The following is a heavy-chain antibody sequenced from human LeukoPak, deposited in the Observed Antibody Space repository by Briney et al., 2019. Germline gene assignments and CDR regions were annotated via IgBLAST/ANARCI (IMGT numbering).Heavy chain of an antibody. CDR3: ARDPQWELPAMDV. V-gene: IGHV3-74*01. Sequence: GGSLRLSCAASGFTFSSYWMHWARQAPGKGLVWVSRINSDGSSTSYADSVKGRFTISRDNAKNTLYLQMNSLRAEDTAVYYCARDPQWELPAMDVWGQGTTVTVSS. CDR2: INSDGSST. J-gene: IGHJ6*02. CDR1: GFTFSSYW. D-gene: IGHD1-26*01.